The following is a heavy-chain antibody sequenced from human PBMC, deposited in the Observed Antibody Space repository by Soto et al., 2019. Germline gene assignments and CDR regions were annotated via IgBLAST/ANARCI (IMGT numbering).Heavy chain of an antibody. CDR2: ISAYNGNT. CDR3: ARRESWGYYDSSGHLDY. D-gene: IGHD3-22*01. Sequence: QVQLVQSGAEVKKPGASVKVSCKASGYTFTSYGISWVRQAPGQGLEWMGWISAYNGNTNYAQKLQGRVTMTTDTSTRTAYMELRSLRSDDTAVYYCARRESWGYYDSSGHLDYWGQGTLVTVSS. V-gene: IGHV1-18*01. J-gene: IGHJ4*02. CDR1: GYTFTSYG.